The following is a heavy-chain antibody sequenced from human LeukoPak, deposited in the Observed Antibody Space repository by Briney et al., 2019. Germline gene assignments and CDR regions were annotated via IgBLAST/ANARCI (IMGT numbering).Heavy chain of an antibody. CDR2: IIPIFGTA. V-gene: IGHV1-69*05. Sequence: SVKVSCKASGGTFSSYAISWVRQAPRQGLEWMGRIIPIFGTANYAQKFQGRVTITTDESTSTAYMELSSLRSEDTAVYYCASYYYDSSGYYRSFDYWGQGTLVTVSS. D-gene: IGHD3-22*01. CDR1: GGTFSSYA. CDR3: ASYYYDSSGYYRSFDY. J-gene: IGHJ4*02.